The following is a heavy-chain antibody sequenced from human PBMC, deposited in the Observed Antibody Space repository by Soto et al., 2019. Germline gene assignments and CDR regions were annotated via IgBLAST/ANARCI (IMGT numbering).Heavy chain of an antibody. CDR1: GFTFSNYG. CDR3: ARVPGSGTYYDNRIANDAFDI. CDR2: IGYDGSSE. V-gene: IGHV3-33*08. D-gene: IGHD3-10*01. Sequence: GGSLRLSCAASGFTFSNYGVHWVRQAGGKGLEWVAVIGYDGSSEYYTESVKGRFTISRDNSKNTLYLQMNSLRAEDTAVYYCARVPGSGTYYDNRIANDAFDIWGQGTMVTVS. J-gene: IGHJ3*02.